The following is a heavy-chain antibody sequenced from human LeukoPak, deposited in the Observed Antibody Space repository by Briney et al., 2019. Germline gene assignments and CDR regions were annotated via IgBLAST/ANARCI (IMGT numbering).Heavy chain of an antibody. D-gene: IGHD1-26*01. CDR1: GGSFSSYY. J-gene: IGHJ5*02. Sequence: SETLSLTCAVYGGSFSSYYWSWIRQPPGKGLEWIGEINHSGSTSYKPSLKSRVTISLDTSKNQFSLRLTSVTAADTAVYYCVRDGALLYSGSYHPWGQGTLVAVSS. V-gene: IGHV4-34*01. CDR2: INHSGST. CDR3: VRDGALLYSGSYHP.